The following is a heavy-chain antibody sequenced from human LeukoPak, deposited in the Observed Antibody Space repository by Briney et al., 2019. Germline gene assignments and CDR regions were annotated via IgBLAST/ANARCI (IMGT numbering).Heavy chain of an antibody. CDR2: IYSGGNT. D-gene: IGHD4-11*01. J-gene: IGHJ6*03. CDR1: GFTVSSNY. V-gene: IGHV3-53*01. CDR3: ARGSQGTVRKYYFYYMDV. Sequence: GGSLRLSCAASGFTVSSNYMSWVRQAPGKGLKWVSVIYSGGNTYYADSVKGRFTIFRDNSKNTLYLQMNSLRAEDTAVYYCARGSQGTVRKYYFYYMDVWGKGTTVTVSS.